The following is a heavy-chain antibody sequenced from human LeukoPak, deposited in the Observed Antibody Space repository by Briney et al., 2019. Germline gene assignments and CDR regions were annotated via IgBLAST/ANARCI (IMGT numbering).Heavy chain of an antibody. CDR1: GGTFISYA. J-gene: IGHJ4*02. V-gene: IGHV1-69*13. Sequence: ASVKVSCKASGGTFISYAISWVRQAPGQGLEWMGGIIPIFGTANYAQKFQGRVTITADESTSTAYMELSSLRSEDTAVYYCARGYYDSSGYYYLDYWGQGTLVTVSS. CDR2: IIPIFGTA. D-gene: IGHD3-22*01. CDR3: ARGYYDSSGYYYLDY.